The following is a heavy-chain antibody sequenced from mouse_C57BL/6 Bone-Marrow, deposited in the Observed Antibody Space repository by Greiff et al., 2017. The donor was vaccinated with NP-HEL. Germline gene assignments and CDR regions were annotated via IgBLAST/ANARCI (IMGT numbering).Heavy chain of an antibody. CDR3: ARRGYYAMDY. V-gene: IGHV5-6*01. J-gene: IGHJ4*01. Sequence: EVQVVESGGDLVKPGGSLKLSCAASGFTFSSYGMSWVRQTPDKRLEWVATISSGGSYTYYPDSVKGRFTISRDNAKNTLYLQMSSLKSEYTAMYYCARRGYYAMDYWGQGTSVTVSS. CDR1: GFTFSSYG. CDR2: ISSGGSYT.